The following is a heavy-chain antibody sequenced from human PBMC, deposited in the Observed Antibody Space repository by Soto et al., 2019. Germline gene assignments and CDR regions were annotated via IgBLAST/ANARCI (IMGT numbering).Heavy chain of an antibody. J-gene: IGHJ4*02. V-gene: IGHV3-21*01. Sequence: EVQLVESGGGLVKPGGSLRLSCAASGFTFSSYSMNWVRQAPGKGLEWVSSISSSSSYIYYADSVKGRLTISRDNAKNSLYLQMNSLRAEDTAVYYCARDQDTIVGGDDYFDYWGQGTLVTVSS. D-gene: IGHD3-3*01. CDR1: GFTFSSYS. CDR3: ARDQDTIVGGDDYFDY. CDR2: ISSSSSYI.